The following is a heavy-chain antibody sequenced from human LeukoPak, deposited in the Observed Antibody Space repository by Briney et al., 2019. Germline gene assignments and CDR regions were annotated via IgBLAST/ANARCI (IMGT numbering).Heavy chain of an antibody. J-gene: IGHJ4*02. CDR1: GFTFDDYA. D-gene: IGHD3-22*01. Sequence: PGGSLRLSCAASGFTFDDYAMHWVRQAPGKGLEWVSGISWNSGSIGYADSVKGRFTISRDNAKNSLYLQMNSLRAEDTALYYCAKDMGIVVGDTGGGGFDYWGQGTLVTVSS. V-gene: IGHV3-9*01. CDR2: ISWNSGSI. CDR3: AKDMGIVVGDTGGGGFDY.